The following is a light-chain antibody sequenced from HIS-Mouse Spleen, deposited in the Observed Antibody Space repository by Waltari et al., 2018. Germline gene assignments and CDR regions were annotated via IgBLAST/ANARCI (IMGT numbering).Light chain of an antibody. CDR3: QVWDSSSDHYV. CDR1: NSGSKS. J-gene: IGLJ1*01. CDR2: DDS. V-gene: IGLV3-21*02. Sequence: SYVLTQPPSVSVAPGQTARITCGGNNSGSKSVHWYQQKPGQAPGLVVYDDSDRPSGIPERFSGSNSGNTATLTISRVEAGDEADYYCQVWDSSSDHYVFGTGTKVTVL.